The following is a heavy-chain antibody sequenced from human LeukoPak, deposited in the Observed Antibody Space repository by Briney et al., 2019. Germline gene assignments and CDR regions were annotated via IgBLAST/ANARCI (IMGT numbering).Heavy chain of an antibody. J-gene: IGHJ5*02. CDR2: MSHDGSKE. CDR3: LVWKHVFDR. CDR1: GFTFSSYG. V-gene: IGHV3-30*03. Sequence: GGSLRLSCAASGFTFSSYGMHWVRQAPGKGLEWVAVMSHDGSKEYYADSVKGRFTISRDNSKNTLYLQMNGLRVEDTAVYYCLVWKHVFDRWGQGTLVTVSS. D-gene: IGHD5/OR15-5a*01.